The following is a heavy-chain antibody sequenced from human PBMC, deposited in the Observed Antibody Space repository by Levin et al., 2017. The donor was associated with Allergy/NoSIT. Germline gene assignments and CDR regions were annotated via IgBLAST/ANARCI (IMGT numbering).Heavy chain of an antibody. V-gene: IGHV3-33*01. CDR3: ARGAADGTYHYYYYMDV. CDR2: IWYDGSNK. J-gene: IGHJ6*03. CDR1: GFTFSSFG. Sequence: GGSLRLSCAASGFTFSSFGIHWVRQAPGKGLEWVALIWYDGSNKYYADSVKGRFTISRDNPKNTLSLQVNSLRAEHTAVSSCARGAADGTYHYYYYMDVWGKGTTVTVSS. D-gene: IGHD6-13*01.